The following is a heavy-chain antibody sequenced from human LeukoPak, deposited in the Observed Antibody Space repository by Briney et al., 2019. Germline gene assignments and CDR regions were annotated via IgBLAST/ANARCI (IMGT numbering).Heavy chain of an antibody. CDR1: GFTVSSNY. CDR3: ATYRQVLLPFES. D-gene: IGHD2-8*02. CDR2: IYSGGST. V-gene: IGHV3-53*01. Sequence: GGSLRLSCAASGFTVSSNYMSWVRQAPGKGLEWVSVIYSGGSTYYADSVKGRFTISRDNSKSTLSLQMNSLRAEDTAIYYCATYRQVLLPFESWGQGTLVTVSS. J-gene: IGHJ4*02.